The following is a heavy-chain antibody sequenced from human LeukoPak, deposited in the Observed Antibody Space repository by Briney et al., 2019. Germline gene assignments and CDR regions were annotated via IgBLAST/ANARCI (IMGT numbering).Heavy chain of an antibody. Sequence: SETLSLTCTVSGGSVSSGNFYWSWIRQPPGEGLKWIGYVYHSGSTNYSPSLKSRITMSVDTSKNQFSLRLTSVTAADTAVYYCARDRAPDSSGWYRFFDSWGQGTLVTVSS. CDR1: GGSVSSGNFY. V-gene: IGHV4-61*01. CDR2: VYHSGST. D-gene: IGHD6-19*01. J-gene: IGHJ4*02. CDR3: ARDRAPDSSGWYRFFDS.